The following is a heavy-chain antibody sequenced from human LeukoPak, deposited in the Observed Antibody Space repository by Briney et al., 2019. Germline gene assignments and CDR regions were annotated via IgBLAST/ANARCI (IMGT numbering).Heavy chain of an antibody. CDR3: ARGRTPYYFDY. CDR2: IIPILGIA. CDR1: GGAFSSYA. J-gene: IGHJ4*02. V-gene: IGHV1-69*04. D-gene: IGHD2-15*01. Sequence: ASVKVSCKASGGAFSSYAISWVRQAPGQGLEWMGRIIPILGIANYAQKFQGRVTITADKSTSTAYMELSSLRSEDTAVYYCARGRTPYYFDYWGQGTLVTVSS.